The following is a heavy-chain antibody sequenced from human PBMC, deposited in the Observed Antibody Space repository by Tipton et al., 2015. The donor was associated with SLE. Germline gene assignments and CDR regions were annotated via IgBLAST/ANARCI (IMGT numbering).Heavy chain of an antibody. J-gene: IGHJ3*02. Sequence: QSGAEVKKPGSSVKVSCKASGGTFSSYGISWVRQAPGQGLEWMGGIIPIFGTANYAQKFQGRVTITTDESTRTAYMELSSLRSEDTAVYYCARGITYYDYVWGSYRPPDAFDIWGQGTMVTVSS. D-gene: IGHD3-16*02. CDR1: GGTFSSYG. CDR2: IIPIFGTA. CDR3: ARGITYYDYVWGSYRPPDAFDI. V-gene: IGHV1-69*05.